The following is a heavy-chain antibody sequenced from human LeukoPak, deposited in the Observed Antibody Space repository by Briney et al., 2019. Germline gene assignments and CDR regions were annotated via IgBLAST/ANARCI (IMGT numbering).Heavy chain of an antibody. CDR3: ARDRGIVVVPAAIDY. D-gene: IGHD2-2*01. J-gene: IGHJ4*02. CDR1: GFTFSSYA. V-gene: IGHV3-64*01. Sequence: GGSLRLSCAASGFTFSSYAMHWVRQAPGKGLEYVSAISSNGGSTYYANSVKGRFTISRDNSKNTLYLQMGSLGAEDMALYYCARDRGIVVVPAAIDYWGQGTLVTVSS. CDR2: ISSNGGST.